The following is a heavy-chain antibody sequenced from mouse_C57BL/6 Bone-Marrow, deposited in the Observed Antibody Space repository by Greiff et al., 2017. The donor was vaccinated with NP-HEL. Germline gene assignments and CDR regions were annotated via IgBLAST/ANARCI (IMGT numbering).Heavy chain of an antibody. Sequence: QVQLKESGPGLVQPSQSLSITCTVSGFSLTSYGVHWVRQSPGKGLEWLGVIWSGGSTDYNAAFISRLSISKDNSKSQVFFKMNSLQADDTAIYYCARMGLPDYWGQGTTLTVSS. CDR2: IWSGGST. V-gene: IGHV2-2*01. J-gene: IGHJ2*01. CDR3: ARMGLPDY. CDR1: GFSLTSYG.